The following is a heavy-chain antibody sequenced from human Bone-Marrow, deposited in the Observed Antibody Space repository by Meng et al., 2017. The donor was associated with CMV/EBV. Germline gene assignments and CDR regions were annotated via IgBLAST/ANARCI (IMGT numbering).Heavy chain of an antibody. V-gene: IGHV3-7*04. CDR3: ARAIAVAGTGGFYDY. J-gene: IGHJ4*02. D-gene: IGHD6-19*01. CDR2: IKQDGSEK. Sequence: ETLSLTCAASGFTFSSYWMSWVRQAPGKGLEWVANIKQDGSEKYYVDSVKGRFTISRDNAKNLLYLQMNSLRAEDTAVYYCARAIAVAGTGGFYDYWGQGTRVTFSS. CDR1: GFTFSSYW.